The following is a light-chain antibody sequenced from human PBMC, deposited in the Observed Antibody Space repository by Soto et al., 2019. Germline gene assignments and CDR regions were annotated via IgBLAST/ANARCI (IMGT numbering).Light chain of an antibody. CDR2: EGN. Sequence: NFMLTQPHSVSESPGKTVTISCTRSSGSIASNYVQWYQQRPGRVPTTVIYEGNQRPSGVPDRFSGSSDGSSNSASLTISGLQTEDEADYCCQSYDSSTVVFGGGTKVTVL. CDR1: SGSIASNY. V-gene: IGLV6-57*04. CDR3: QSYDSSTVV. J-gene: IGLJ2*01.